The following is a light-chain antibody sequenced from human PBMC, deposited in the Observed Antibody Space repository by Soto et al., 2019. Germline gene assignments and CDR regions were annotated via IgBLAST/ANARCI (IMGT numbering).Light chain of an antibody. CDR3: CAYAGSSTVD. V-gene: IGLV2-23*02. CDR2: EVS. CDR1: SSDVGSYNL. J-gene: IGLJ1*01. Sequence: QSVLTQPASVSGSPGQSITISCTGTSSDVGSYNLVSWYQQHPGEAPKVMIYEVSKRPSGVSNRFSGSKSGNTASLTISGLQAEDEADYYCCAYAGSSTVDFGTGTKVPV.